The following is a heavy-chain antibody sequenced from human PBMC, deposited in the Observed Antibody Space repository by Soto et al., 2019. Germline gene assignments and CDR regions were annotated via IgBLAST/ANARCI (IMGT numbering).Heavy chain of an antibody. CDR2: LSGSGVNT. J-gene: IGHJ4*02. CDR3: AKDQYYDSSGYYLDN. Sequence: GGSLRLSCAASGFTFNSFAMTWVRQAPGKGLEWVSSLSGSGVNTYYADSVKGRFTISRDNSKNTLYLRMNRLGAEDTAVYFCAKDQYYDSSGYYLDNWGQGTLVTVSS. V-gene: IGHV3-23*01. D-gene: IGHD3-22*01. CDR1: GFTFNSFA.